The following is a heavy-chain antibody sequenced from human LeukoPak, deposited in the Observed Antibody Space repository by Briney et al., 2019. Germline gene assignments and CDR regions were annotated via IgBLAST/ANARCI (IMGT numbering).Heavy chain of an antibody. V-gene: IGHV3-23*01. CDR1: GFSFNTYA. J-gene: IGHJ1*01. D-gene: IGHD2-15*01. Sequence: GSLRLSCAASGFSFNTYAISWVRQAPGKGLEWVSAISNTGGSTYYADSVKGRFTISRDKSKNTLSLQMNSLRAEDTAVYYCAQQVGYCSSGSCYFTYWGQGTLVTVSS. CDR3: AQQVGYCSSGSCYFTY. CDR2: ISNTGGST.